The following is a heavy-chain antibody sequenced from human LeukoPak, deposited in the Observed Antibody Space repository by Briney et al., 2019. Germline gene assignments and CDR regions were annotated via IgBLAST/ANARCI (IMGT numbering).Heavy chain of an antibody. J-gene: IGHJ5*02. D-gene: IGHD2-2*03. Sequence: GGSLRLYCAASGFPFSDAWMTWVRQAPGKGLEWVGRIKSKTDGGATDYAAPVKGRFTISRDDSKNTLYLQMNSLKTEDTAVYYCATALDIVVVPAAVGENWFDPWGQGTLVTVSS. CDR2: IKSKTDGGAT. CDR3: ATALDIVVVPAAVGENWFDP. CDR1: GFPFSDAW. V-gene: IGHV3-15*01.